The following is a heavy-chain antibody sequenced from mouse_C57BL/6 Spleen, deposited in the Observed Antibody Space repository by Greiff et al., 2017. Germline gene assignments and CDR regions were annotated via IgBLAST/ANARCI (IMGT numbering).Heavy chain of an antibody. Sequence: VMLVESGAELAKPGASVKLSCKASGYTFTSYWMHWVKQRPGRGLEWIGYINPSSGYTKYNQKFKDKATLTADKSSSTAYMQLSSLTYEDSAVYYCGTWGPVGPDLDYWGQGTTLTVSS. D-gene: IGHD1-1*01. J-gene: IGHJ2*01. CDR3: GTWGPVGPDLDY. CDR2: INPSSGYT. CDR1: GYTFTSYW. V-gene: IGHV1-7*01.